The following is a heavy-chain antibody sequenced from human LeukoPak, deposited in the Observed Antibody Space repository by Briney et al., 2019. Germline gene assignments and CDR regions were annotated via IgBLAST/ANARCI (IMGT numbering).Heavy chain of an antibody. V-gene: IGHV1-69*13. CDR3: ARGGVPTLNYYGMDV. CDR2: IIPIFGTA. CDR1: GGTFSSYA. Sequence: SVKVSCKASGGTFSSYAISWERQAPGQGLEWMGGIIPIFGTANYAQKFQGRVTITADESTSTAYMELSSLRSEDTAVYYCARGGVPTLNYYGMDVWGQGTTVTVSS. D-gene: IGHD3-10*01. J-gene: IGHJ6*02.